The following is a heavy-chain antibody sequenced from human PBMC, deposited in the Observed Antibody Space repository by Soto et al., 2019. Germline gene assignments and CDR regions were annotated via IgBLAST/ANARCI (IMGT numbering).Heavy chain of an antibody. V-gene: IGHV3-21*01. CDR3: ARAYSSGWGYYYYGMDV. CDR1: GFTFSSYS. D-gene: IGHD6-19*01. CDR2: ISSSSSYI. Sequence: GGSLRLSCAASGFTFSSYSMNWVRQAPGKGLEWVSSISSSSSYIYYADSVKGRFTISRDNAKNSLYLQMNSLRAEDTAVYYCARAYSSGWGYYYYGMDVWGQGPTVTVSS. J-gene: IGHJ6*02.